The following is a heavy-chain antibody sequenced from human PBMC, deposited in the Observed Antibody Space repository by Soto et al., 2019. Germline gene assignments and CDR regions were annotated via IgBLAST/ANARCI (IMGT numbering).Heavy chain of an antibody. J-gene: IGHJ6*02. D-gene: IGHD3-9*01. CDR3: AKDQYDILTGYPNLSYYYGMDV. CDR1: GFPFSSYG. CDR2: ISYDGSNK. V-gene: IGHV3-30*18. Sequence: GGSLRLSCAASGFPFSSYGMHWVRQAPGKGLEWVAVISYDGSNKYYADSVKGRFTISRDNSKNTLYLQMNSLRAEDTAVYYCAKDQYDILTGYPNLSYYYGMDVWGQGTTVTVSS.